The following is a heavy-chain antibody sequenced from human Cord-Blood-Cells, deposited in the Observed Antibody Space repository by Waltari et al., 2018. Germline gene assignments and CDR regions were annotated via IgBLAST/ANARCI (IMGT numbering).Heavy chain of an antibody. CDR3: ANGDYVFYYGMDV. J-gene: IGHJ6*02. CDR1: GFTFSSYG. CDR2: ISYDGSNK. Sequence: GGGVVQPGRSLRLSCAASGFTFSSYGMHWVRQAPGKGLEWVAVISYDGSNKYYADSVKGRFTISRDNSKNTLYLQMNSLRAEDTAVYYCANGDYVFYYGMDVWGQGTTVTVSS. V-gene: IGHV3-30*18. D-gene: IGHD4-17*01.